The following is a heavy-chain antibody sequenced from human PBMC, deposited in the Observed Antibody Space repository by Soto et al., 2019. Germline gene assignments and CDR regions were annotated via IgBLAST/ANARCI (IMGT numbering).Heavy chain of an antibody. V-gene: IGHV1-69*02. D-gene: IGHD1-1*01. Sequence: QVQLVQSGAEVKKPGSSVKVSCKASGGTFSSYTISWVRQAPGQGLEWMGRIIPILGIANYAQKFQGRVTITADKSTSTAYMELSSLRSEDTAVYYCARAMGRELERRTGDYWGQGTLVTVSS. CDR2: IIPILGIA. CDR3: ARAMGRELERRTGDY. CDR1: GGTFSSYT. J-gene: IGHJ4*02.